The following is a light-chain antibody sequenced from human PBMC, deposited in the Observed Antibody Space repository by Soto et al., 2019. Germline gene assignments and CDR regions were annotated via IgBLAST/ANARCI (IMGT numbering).Light chain of an antibody. CDR3: QQSYSTPRT. CDR2: DAS. Sequence: DIQMYQSPSSLSASVGDRVTITCRASQRISTYLNWYQQKPGKAPKFLIYDASNLQSGVPSRFSGGGSGTDFTLTISSLQPEDFATYYCQQSYSTPRTFGQGTMVDIK. J-gene: IGKJ1*01. CDR1: QRISTY. V-gene: IGKV1-39*01.